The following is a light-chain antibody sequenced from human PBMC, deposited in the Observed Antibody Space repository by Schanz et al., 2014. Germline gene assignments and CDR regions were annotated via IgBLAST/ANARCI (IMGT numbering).Light chain of an antibody. V-gene: IGKV3-15*01. CDR2: GAS. Sequence: EVVMSQSPATLSVSPGERATLSCRASQYISSNIAWYQQKPGQAPRLLMYGASTRATGIPARFSGSGSGTDFTLTISSLQSEDFAVYSCQQYGDSPPTFGPGTKVEI. CDR1: QYISSN. J-gene: IGKJ4*01. CDR3: QQYGDSPPT.